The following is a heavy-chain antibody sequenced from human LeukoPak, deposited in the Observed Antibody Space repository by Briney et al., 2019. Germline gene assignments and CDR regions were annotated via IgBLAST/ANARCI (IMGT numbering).Heavy chain of an antibody. CDR2: IKSKTDGGTT. V-gene: IGHV3-15*01. CDR3: TGHDYYDSSGYWPFDY. Sequence: GGSLRLSCAASGFTFSNAWMSWVRQAPGKGLEWVGRIKSKTDGGTTDYAAPVKGRFTISRDDSKNTLYLQMNSLKTEDTAVNYCTGHDYYDSSGYWPFDYWGQGTLVTVSS. CDR1: GFTFSNAW. J-gene: IGHJ4*02. D-gene: IGHD3-22*01.